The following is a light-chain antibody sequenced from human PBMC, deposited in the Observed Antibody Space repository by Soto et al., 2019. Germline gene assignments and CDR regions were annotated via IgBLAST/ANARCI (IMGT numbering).Light chain of an antibody. Sequence: ESVLTQSPGSLSLSPGERATLSCRASQSVSSNYLAWYQTKPGQAPRLLIYGASTRATGIPDRFSGSGSGTDFTLTISRLEPEDSAVYYCQQYGSSPTWTFGQGTKVDIK. CDR1: QSVSSNY. CDR3: QQYGSSPTWT. CDR2: GAS. J-gene: IGKJ1*01. V-gene: IGKV3-20*01.